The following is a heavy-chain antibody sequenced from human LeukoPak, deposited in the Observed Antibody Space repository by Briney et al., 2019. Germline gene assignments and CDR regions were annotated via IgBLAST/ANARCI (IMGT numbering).Heavy chain of an antibody. CDR3: ARDSWGSSWYQNWFDP. D-gene: IGHD6-13*01. Sequence: ASVKVSCKASGYTFTSYGISWVRQAPGQGLEWMGWISAYNGNTNYAQKLQGRVTMTTDTSTSTAYMELRSLRSDDTAVYYCARDSWGSSWYQNWFDPWGQGTLVTVSS. CDR2: ISAYNGNT. V-gene: IGHV1-18*01. J-gene: IGHJ5*02. CDR1: GYTFTSYG.